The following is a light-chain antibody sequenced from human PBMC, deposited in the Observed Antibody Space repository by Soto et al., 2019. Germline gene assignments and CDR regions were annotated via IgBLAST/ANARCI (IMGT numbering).Light chain of an antibody. Sequence: DIQMTQSPSSLSASEGDRVTITCQASQDISNYLNWYQQKPGKAPKLLIYDASNLETGVPSRFSGSGSGTDFTFTISSLQPEDIATYYCQQYDNLPITFGGGTKVEIK. J-gene: IGKJ4*01. CDR3: QQYDNLPIT. V-gene: IGKV1-33*01. CDR1: QDISNY. CDR2: DAS.